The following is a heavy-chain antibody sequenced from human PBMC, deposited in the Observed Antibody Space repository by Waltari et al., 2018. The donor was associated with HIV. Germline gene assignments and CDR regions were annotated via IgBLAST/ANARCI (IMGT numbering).Heavy chain of an antibody. V-gene: IGHV3-30*18. CDR3: VKDGPPVEKSDYFEL. Sequence: QAQLVESGGGVVQPGGSLRLACAASGFTFSYSGMHWVRQTPGKGLEWAAVISDDGHKTFYADSVRGRFTISRDNSNNKLSLQMNSLRPEDAGIYYCVKDGPPVEKSDYFELWGQGTLVTVSS. CDR1: GFTFSYSG. D-gene: IGHD3-9*01. CDR2: ISDDGHKT. J-gene: IGHJ4*02.